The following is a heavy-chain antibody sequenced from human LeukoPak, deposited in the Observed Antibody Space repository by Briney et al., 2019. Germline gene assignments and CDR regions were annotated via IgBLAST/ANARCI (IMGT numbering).Heavy chain of an antibody. CDR1: GYTFTSYG. D-gene: IGHD3-9*01. CDR2: ISAYNGNT. Sequence: ASVKVSCKASGYTFTSYGISWVRQAPGQGLEWMGWISAYNGNTNYAQKLQGRVTMTTDTSTSTAYMELRSLRSDDTAVYYCASRVLRYFDWPSIDYWGQGTLVTVSS. CDR3: ASRVLRYFDWPSIDY. V-gene: IGHV1-18*01. J-gene: IGHJ4*02.